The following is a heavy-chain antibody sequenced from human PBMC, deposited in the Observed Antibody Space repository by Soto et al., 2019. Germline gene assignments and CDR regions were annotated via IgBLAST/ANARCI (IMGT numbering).Heavy chain of an antibody. V-gene: IGHV3-30-3*01. CDR1: GFTFSSYA. J-gene: IGHJ1*01. D-gene: IGHD5-12*01. CDR3: ARDGSAINPEYFQH. CDR2: ISYDGSNK. Sequence: QVQLVESGGGVVQPGRSLRLSCAASGFTFSSYAMHWVRQAPGKGLEWVAVISYDGSNKYYADSVKGRFTISRDNXRNTLYLQMNSLRAEDTAVYYCARDGSAINPEYFQHWGQGTLVTVSS.